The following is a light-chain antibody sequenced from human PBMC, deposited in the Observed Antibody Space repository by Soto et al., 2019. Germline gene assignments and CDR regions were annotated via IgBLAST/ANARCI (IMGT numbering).Light chain of an antibody. CDR3: SSFAGSNNLRM. J-gene: IGLJ3*02. CDR1: SSDIGGYNY. V-gene: IGLV2-8*01. CDR2: EVT. Sequence: QAVVTQPPSASGSPGQSVTISCTGTSSDIGGYNYVSWYQQHPGKAPKLIIFEVTKRPSGVPDRFSGSKSGNTASLTVSGLQAEDEADYYCSSFAGSNNLRMFGGGTKLTVL.